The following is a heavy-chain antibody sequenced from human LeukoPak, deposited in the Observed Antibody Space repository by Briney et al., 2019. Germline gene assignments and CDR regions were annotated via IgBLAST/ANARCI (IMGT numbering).Heavy chain of an antibody. Sequence: PGGSLRLSCAASGFTFSNAWMSWVRQAPGKGLEWVALVWDDGNKKQYPESVKGRFTVSKDNSKNTVYLEINSLRAEDTAVYYCARDMTTVTMNGMDVWGQGTTVTVSS. CDR3: ARDMTTVTMNGMDV. CDR1: GFTFSNAW. J-gene: IGHJ6*02. CDR2: VWDDGNKK. V-gene: IGHV3-33*08. D-gene: IGHD4-17*01.